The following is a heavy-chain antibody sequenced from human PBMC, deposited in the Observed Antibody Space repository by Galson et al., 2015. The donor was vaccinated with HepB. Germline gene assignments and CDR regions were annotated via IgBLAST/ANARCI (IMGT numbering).Heavy chain of an antibody. D-gene: IGHD1-26*01. CDR1: GFTFSSYA. V-gene: IGHV3-30-3*01. CDR3: ARGAGRGSYDVY. CDR2: ISYDGSNK. Sequence: SLRLSCAASGFTFSSYAMHWVRQAPGKGLEWVAVISYDGSNKYYADSVKGRFTISRDNSKNTLYLQMNSLRAEDTAVYYCARGAGRGSYDVYWGQGTLVTVSS. J-gene: IGHJ4*02.